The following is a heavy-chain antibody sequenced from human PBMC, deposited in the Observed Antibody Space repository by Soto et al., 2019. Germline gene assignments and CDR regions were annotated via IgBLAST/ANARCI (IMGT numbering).Heavy chain of an antibody. CDR2: VNHSGTT. Sequence: QVQLQQWGAGLLKPSETLSLTCAVYGGSFSGYYWTWIRQSPEKGLEWIGEVNHSGTTYYNPSLKTRVTISVHTPKNQFSLKMSSVTAADTAVYYCARGIGYCSSINCYSYRRLRFDSWGQGTLVTVSS. D-gene: IGHD2-2*01. V-gene: IGHV4-34*01. CDR3: ARGIGYCSSINCYSYRRLRFDS. J-gene: IGHJ4*02. CDR1: GGSFSGYY.